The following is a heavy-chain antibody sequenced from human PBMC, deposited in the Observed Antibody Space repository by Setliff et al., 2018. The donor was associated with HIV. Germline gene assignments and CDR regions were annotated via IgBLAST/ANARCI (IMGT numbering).Heavy chain of an antibody. Sequence: LRLSCAASGFTFSRYWMSWVRQAPGKGLEWVANIKQDGSEKYYGDSVQGRFAVSRDNAENSVYLQMNSPRAEDTAVYYCARDGGEYWGQGTLVTVSS. J-gene: IGHJ4*02. D-gene: IGHD3-16*01. CDR2: IKQDGSEK. CDR1: GFTFSRYW. CDR3: ARDGGEY. V-gene: IGHV3-7*01.